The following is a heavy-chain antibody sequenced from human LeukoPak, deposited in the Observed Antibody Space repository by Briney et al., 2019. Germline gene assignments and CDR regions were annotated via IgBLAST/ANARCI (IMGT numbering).Heavy chain of an antibody. J-gene: IGHJ3*02. CDR3: ARNSTVVAGTFDI. CDR1: GFTFSSYS. Sequence: GGSLRLSCAASGFTFSSYSMNWVRQAPGKRLEWVSSISSSGNYVYYADSMKGRFTISRDNAKTSLYLQMNSLRAEDTAVYYCARNSTVVAGTFDIWGQGTMVTVSS. CDR2: ISSSGNYV. V-gene: IGHV3-21*01. D-gene: IGHD2-15*01.